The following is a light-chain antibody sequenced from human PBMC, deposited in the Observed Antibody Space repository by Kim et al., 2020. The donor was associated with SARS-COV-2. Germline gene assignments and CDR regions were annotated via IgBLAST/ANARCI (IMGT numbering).Light chain of an antibody. CDR3: QQYAGYWA. CDR2: GAS. Sequence: SASVGDRVSITCRGSQSISSWLAWYQLKPGKAPKLLIYGASILESGVPSRFSGSGSGTEFTLTISSLQPDDSATYYCQQYAGYWAFGQGTKVDIK. J-gene: IGKJ1*01. CDR1: QSISSW. V-gene: IGKV1-5*03.